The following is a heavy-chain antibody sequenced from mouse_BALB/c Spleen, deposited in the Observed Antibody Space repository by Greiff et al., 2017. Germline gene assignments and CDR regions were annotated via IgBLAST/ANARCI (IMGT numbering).Heavy chain of an antibody. CDR3: ARFITTVVAPGAMDY. J-gene: IGHJ4*01. Sequence: EVQGVESGGGLVQPGGSLKLSCAASGFDFSRYWMSWVRQAPGKGLEWIGEINPDSSTINYTPSLKDKFIISRDNAKNTLYLQMSKVRSEDTALYYCARFITTVVAPGAMDYWGQGTSVTVSS. D-gene: IGHD1-1*01. V-gene: IGHV4-1*02. CDR2: INPDSSTI. CDR1: GFDFSRYW.